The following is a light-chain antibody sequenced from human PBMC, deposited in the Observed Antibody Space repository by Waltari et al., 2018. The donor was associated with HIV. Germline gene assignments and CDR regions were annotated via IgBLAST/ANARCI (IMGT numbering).Light chain of an antibody. CDR3: QQIYSTPVT. CDR2: ATS. V-gene: IGKV1-39*01. Sequence: DFQMTQSPSSLSAFAGDSVTITCRASERISSYLNWYQQKPGKAPKLLIYATSSLHRGVPSRFSGSGSGTDFTLTIDSLQAEDSATYFCQQIYSTPVTFGGGTKVEIK. J-gene: IGKJ4*01. CDR1: ERISSY.